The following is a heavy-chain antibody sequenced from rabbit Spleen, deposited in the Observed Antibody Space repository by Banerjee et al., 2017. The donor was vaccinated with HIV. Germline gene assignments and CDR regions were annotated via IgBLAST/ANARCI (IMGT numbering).Heavy chain of an antibody. CDR1: GFDFGSFG. Sequence: QEQLVESGGGLVQPEGSLTLTCKASGFDFGSFGMCWVRQAPGKGPEWIACIVNGNGNTYYASWVNGRFTISRSTSLNTVTLQLNSLTAADTATYFCARDRDGGGAGDGWDLWGPGTLVTVS. CDR3: ARDRDGGGAGDGWDL. CDR2: IVNGNGNT. D-gene: IGHD2-1*01. V-gene: IGHV1S47*01. J-gene: IGHJ4*01.